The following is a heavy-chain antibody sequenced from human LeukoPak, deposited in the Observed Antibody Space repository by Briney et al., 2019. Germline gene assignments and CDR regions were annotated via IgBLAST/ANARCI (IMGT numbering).Heavy chain of an antibody. CDR1: AGSMSTSSYY. D-gene: IGHD3-3*01. CDR3: GRPPVRFFEWLVPVAVDY. V-gene: IGHV4-39*01. J-gene: IGHJ4*02. Sequence: NPSETLSHTCTVSAGSMSTSSYYWGWVRQPPGRGLEWIGSIYYSGSTYYNPSLKSRVTICINMEKNQFSLKLRSVTAAAAAVYSCGRPPVRFFEWLVPVAVDYWGQGSLVTVSS. CDR2: IYYSGST.